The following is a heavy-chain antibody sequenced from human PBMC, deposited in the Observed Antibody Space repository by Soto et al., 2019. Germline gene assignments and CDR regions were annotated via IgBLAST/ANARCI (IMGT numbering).Heavy chain of an antibody. CDR2: INHSGST. D-gene: IGHD3-16*01. V-gene: IGHV4-34*01. CDR1: GGSFSGYY. J-gene: IGHJ5*02. Sequence: QVQLQQWGAGLLKPSETLSLTCAVSGGSFSGYYWSWIRQPPGKGLEWIGEINHSGSTNYNPSLKSRVTISVDTSKNQFSLKLSSVTAADTAVYYCARSSIGRDWFDPWGQGTLVTVSS. CDR3: ARSSIGRDWFDP.